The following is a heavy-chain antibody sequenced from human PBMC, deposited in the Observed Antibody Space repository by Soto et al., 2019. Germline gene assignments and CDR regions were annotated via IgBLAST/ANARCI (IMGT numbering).Heavy chain of an antibody. V-gene: IGHV4-30-2*01. D-gene: IGHD2-2*01. J-gene: IGHJ5*02. Sequence: LSLTCAVSGGSISSGGYSWSWIRQPPGKGLEWIGYIYHSGSTYYNPSLKSRVTISVDRSKNQFSLKLSSVTAADTAVYYCARTTLADIVVVPAAIGWFDPWGQGTLVTV. CDR1: GGSISSGGYS. CDR3: ARTTLADIVVVPAAIGWFDP. CDR2: IYHSGST.